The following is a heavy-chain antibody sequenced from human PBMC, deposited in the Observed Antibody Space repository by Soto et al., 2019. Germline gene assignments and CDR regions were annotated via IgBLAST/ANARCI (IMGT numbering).Heavy chain of an antibody. V-gene: IGHV1-18*01. J-gene: IGHJ5*02. D-gene: IGHD6-19*01. CDR1: GHTLTEFS. CDR3: ARATVAANGRWFDP. Sequence: ASVKVSCKISGHTLTEFSIHWVRQAPGQGLEWMGWISAYNGNTNYAQKLQGRVTMTTDTSTSTAYMELRSLRSDDTAVYYCARATVAANGRWFDPWGQGTLVTVSS. CDR2: ISAYNGNT.